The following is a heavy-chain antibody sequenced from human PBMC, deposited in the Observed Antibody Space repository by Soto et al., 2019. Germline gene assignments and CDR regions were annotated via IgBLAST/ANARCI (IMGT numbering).Heavy chain of an antibody. CDR2: IIPIFGTA. CDR1: GGTFSSYA. J-gene: IGHJ4*02. D-gene: IGHD3-10*01. Sequence: ASVKVSCKASGGTFSSYAISWVRQAPGQGLEWMGGIIPIFGTANYAQKFQGRVTITADESTSTAYMELSSLRSEDTAVYYCARLKRITMVRGVMGYLDYWGQGALVTVSS. V-gene: IGHV1-69*13. CDR3: ARLKRITMVRGVMGYLDY.